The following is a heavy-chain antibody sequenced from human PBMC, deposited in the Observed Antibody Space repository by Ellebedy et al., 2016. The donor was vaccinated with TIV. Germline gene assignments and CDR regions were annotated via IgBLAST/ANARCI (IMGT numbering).Heavy chain of an antibody. D-gene: IGHD3-10*01. CDR2: ISLSSRAI. CDR1: GFTFSSYS. CDR3: ARGPRFGESSFDY. Sequence: GESLKIPCAASGFTFSSYSLNWVRQAPGKGMEWVSHISLSSRAIYYADSVKGRFTISRDNAKTSLSLQMNSLRDEDTAVYYCARGPRFGESSFDYWGQGTLVTVSS. J-gene: IGHJ4*02. V-gene: IGHV3-48*02.